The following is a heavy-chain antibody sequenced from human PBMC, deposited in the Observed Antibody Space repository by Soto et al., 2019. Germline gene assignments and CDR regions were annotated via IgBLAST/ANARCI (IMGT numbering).Heavy chain of an antibody. V-gene: IGHV1-46*01. CDR2: INPTSGST. J-gene: IGHJ4*02. CDR1: GYTFGGYY. CDR3: ARSDGFDV. Sequence: ASVKVSCKASGYTFGGYYIHGVRQAPGPGLEWIGMINPTSGSTSYSQKFQGRVTVTRDTSTSTVYMELSRLRSEDTAVYYCARSDGFDVWGQGSLVTVSS.